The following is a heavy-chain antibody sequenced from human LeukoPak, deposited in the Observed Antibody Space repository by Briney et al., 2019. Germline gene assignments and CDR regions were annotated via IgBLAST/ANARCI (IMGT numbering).Heavy chain of an antibody. CDR1: GYTFTYRY. CDR3: AGSIAAAGWFDP. J-gene: IGHJ5*02. V-gene: IGHV1-45*02. D-gene: IGHD6-13*01. CDR2: ITPFNGNT. Sequence: GASVKVSCKASGYTFTYRYLHWVRQAPGQALEWVGWITPFNGNTNYAQKFQDRVTITRDRSMSTAYMELSSLRSEDTAMYYCAGSIAAAGWFDPWGQGTLVTVSS.